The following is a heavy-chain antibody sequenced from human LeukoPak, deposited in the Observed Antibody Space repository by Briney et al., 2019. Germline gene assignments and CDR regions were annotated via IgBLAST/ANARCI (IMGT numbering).Heavy chain of an antibody. CDR1: GGSISSSSYY. CDR3: ARHRVGDHYFDY. V-gene: IGHV4-39*01. Sequence: PSETLSLTCTVSGGSISSSSYYWGWIRQPPGKGLEWIGSIYYSGSTYNNPSLKSRVTISVDTSKNQFYLKLSSVTAADTAAYYCARHRVGDHYFDYWGRGTLVTVSS. D-gene: IGHD2-21*02. CDR2: IYYSGST. J-gene: IGHJ4*02.